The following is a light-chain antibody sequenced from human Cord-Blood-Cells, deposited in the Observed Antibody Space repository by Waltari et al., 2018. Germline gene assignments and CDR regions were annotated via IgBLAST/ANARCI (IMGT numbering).Light chain of an antibody. J-gene: IGKJ3*01. V-gene: IGKV3-15*01. CDR2: GAS. CDR3: QQYNNWPPAT. CDR1: QSVSSN. Sequence: EIVMTQSPATLSVSPGERATLSCRASQSVSSNLAWYQQKPGQAPRLLIYGASTRATGIPARFSGSGSGTEFTLTISSQQSEDFAVYYCQQYNNWPPATFGPGTKVDIK.